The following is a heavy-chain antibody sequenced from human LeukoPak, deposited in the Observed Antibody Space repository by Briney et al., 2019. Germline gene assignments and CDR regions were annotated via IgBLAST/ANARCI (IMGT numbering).Heavy chain of an antibody. CDR3: TSYSGPGAFDF. CDR1: GFTFTTYH. Sequence: PGGSLRLSCAASGFTFTTYHMNWVRQAPGKGLEWVSAISGSGNTIFYADSVKGRFTISRDNSKNSVYLQMNSLRVEDTAVYYCTSYSGPGAFDFWGQGTMVTVSS. J-gene: IGHJ3*01. CDR2: ISGSGNTI. V-gene: IGHV3-23*01. D-gene: IGHD2-15*01.